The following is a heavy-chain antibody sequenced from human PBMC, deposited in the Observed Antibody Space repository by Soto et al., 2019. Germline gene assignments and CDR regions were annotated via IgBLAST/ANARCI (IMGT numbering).Heavy chain of an antibody. CDR3: ARDGPYYYGFDV. CDR1: GDSITNSDYY. J-gene: IGHJ6*02. Sequence: QVQLQESGPGLVKPSQTLSLTCPVSGDSITNSDYYWNWIRQSPGKGLEWIASIDSSGNTYYTPSLKSRVVTSADTSKTLSSLTLRSVTAADTALYFCARDGPYYYGFDVWGQGTTLTFPS. V-gene: IGHV4-30-4*01. CDR2: IDSSGNT.